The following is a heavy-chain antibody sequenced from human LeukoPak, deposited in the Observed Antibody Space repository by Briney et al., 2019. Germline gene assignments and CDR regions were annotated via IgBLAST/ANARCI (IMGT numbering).Heavy chain of an antibody. J-gene: IGHJ6*03. CDR3: AKDMGYCSSTTCLYYYYYYMDV. CDR1: GFTFSSYG. Sequence: GGSLRLSCAASGFTFSSYGMHWVRQAPGKGLEWVAFLRYDGSNKFYADSVKGRFTISRDNSKNTLYLQMNSLRVEDTAVYYCAKDMGYCSSTTCLYYYYYYMDVWGKGTTVTISS. V-gene: IGHV3-30*02. D-gene: IGHD2-2*01. CDR2: LRYDGSNK.